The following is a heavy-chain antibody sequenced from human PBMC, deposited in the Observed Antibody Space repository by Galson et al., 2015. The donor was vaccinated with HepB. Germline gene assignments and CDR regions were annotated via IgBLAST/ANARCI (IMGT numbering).Heavy chain of an antibody. Sequence: SLRLSCAASGFTFSSYSMNWVRQAPGKGLEWVSSISSSSSYIYYADSVKGRFTISRDNAKNSLYLQMNSLRAEDTAVYYCARDPPSYDYIWGSYRYTDSPYYFDYWGQGTLVTVSS. V-gene: IGHV3-21*01. CDR1: GFTFSSYS. D-gene: IGHD3-16*02. J-gene: IGHJ4*02. CDR3: ARDPPSYDYIWGSYRYTDSPYYFDY. CDR2: ISSSSSYI.